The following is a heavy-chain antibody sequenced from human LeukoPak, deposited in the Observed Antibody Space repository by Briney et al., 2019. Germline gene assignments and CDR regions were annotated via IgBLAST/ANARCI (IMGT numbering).Heavy chain of an antibody. V-gene: IGHV1-69*06. CDR1: GGTFSSYA. CDR3: ARPYDILTGYSYFDY. CDR2: IIPIFGTA. D-gene: IGHD3-9*01. J-gene: IGHJ4*02. Sequence: SVKVSCKASGGTFSSYAISWVRQAPGQGLEWMGGIIPIFGTANYAQKFQGRVTITADKSTSTAYMELSSLRSEDTAVYYCARPYDILTGYSYFDYWGLGTLVTVSS.